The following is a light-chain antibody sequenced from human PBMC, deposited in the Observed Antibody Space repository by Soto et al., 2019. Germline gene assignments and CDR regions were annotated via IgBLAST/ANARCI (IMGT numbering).Light chain of an antibody. V-gene: IGKV3-20*01. CDR1: QSVRGNY. Sequence: DIVLTQSPDTLSLSPGESATLSCRASQSVRGNYLAWYQQKPGQSPRLLIYGSSDRATGIPDRFSGSGSGTDFTLTISRVEPEDFAVYYCQQYGSSPPYTFGQGTKLEIK. J-gene: IGKJ2*01. CDR3: QQYGSSPPYT. CDR2: GSS.